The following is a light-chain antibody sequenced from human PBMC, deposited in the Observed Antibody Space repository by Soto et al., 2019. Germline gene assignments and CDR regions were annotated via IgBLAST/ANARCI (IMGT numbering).Light chain of an antibody. CDR1: SSDVGAYKY. Sequence: QSVLTQPASVSGSPGQSITMSCTGTSSDVGAYKYVSWYQQHPGKVPKLIIYGVSNRPSGVSNRFSGSKSGNTAFLTISGLKPEDEADYYCSPFTGPTTIDVFGNGTKATVL. V-gene: IGLV2-14*03. CDR2: GVS. J-gene: IGLJ1*01. CDR3: SPFTGPTTIDV.